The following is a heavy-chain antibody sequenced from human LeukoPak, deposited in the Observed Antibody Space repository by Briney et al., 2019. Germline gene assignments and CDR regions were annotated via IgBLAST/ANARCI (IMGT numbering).Heavy chain of an antibody. V-gene: IGHV3-20*04. CDR3: ARVGQLVDQDY. CDR2: INWNGGST. Sequence: GGSLRLSCAASGFTFDDYAMSWVRQAPGKGLEWVSGINWNGGSTDYADSVKGRFTISRDNAKNSLYLQMNSLRAEDTAVYYCARVGQLVDQDYWGQGTLVTVSS. J-gene: IGHJ4*02. CDR1: GFTFDDYA. D-gene: IGHD6-6*01.